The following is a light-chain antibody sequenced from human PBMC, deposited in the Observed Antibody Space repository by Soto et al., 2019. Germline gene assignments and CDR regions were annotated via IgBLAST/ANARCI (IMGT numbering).Light chain of an antibody. CDR1: ISDVGSYNY. CDR2: DVS. V-gene: IGLV2-14*03. J-gene: IGLJ1*01. Sequence: QSVLTQPASVSGSPGQSITISCTGTISDVGSYNYVSWYQQYPGKAPKLMIYDVSTRPSGVSDRFSGSKPGNTASPTISGLRAEDEADYYCGSYTTSSNYVFGTGTKVTVL. CDR3: GSYTTSSNYV.